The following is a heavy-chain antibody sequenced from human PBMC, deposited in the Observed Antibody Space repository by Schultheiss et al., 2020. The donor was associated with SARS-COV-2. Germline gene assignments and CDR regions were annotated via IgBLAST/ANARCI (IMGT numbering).Heavy chain of an antibody. CDR1: GFTFSSYA. J-gene: IGHJ4*02. Sequence: GSLRLSCAASGFTFSSYAMSWVRQAPGKGLEWIGEINHSGSTNYNPSLKSRVTISVDTSKNQFSLKLSSVTAADTAVYYCAKDYDFWSGYYFDYWGQGTLVTVSS. CDR3: AKDYDFWSGYYFDY. D-gene: IGHD3-3*01. CDR2: INHSGST. V-gene: IGHV4-34*01.